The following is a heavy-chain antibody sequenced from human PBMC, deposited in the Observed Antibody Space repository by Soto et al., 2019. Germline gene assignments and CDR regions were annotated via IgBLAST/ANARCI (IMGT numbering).Heavy chain of an antibody. V-gene: IGHV3-7*01. Sequence: GGSLRLSCAASGFTFSSYWMSWVRQAPGKGLEWVANIKQDGSEKYYVDSVKDRFTISRDNDKHSLYLQMNSLRAEDTAVYYCARANSIVVVIRDVMAFDICGQGTMVTVSS. D-gene: IGHD3-22*01. CDR3: ARANSIVVVIRDVMAFDI. CDR2: IKQDGSEK. J-gene: IGHJ3*02. CDR1: GFTFSSYW.